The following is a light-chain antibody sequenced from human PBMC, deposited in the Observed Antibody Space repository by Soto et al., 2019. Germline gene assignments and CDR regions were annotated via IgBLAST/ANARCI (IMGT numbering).Light chain of an antibody. CDR2: GAS. V-gene: IGKV3-20*01. J-gene: IGKJ1*01. CDR3: QQYSSSLQT. CDR1: QSVSSNY. Sequence: EIVLTQSPGTLSLSPGERATLSCRASQSVSSNYLAWYQQKPGQAPRLLIYGASSRATGIPDRFSGGGSGTDFTLTISRLEPEDFAVYYCQQYSSSLQTFGQGTKVDI.